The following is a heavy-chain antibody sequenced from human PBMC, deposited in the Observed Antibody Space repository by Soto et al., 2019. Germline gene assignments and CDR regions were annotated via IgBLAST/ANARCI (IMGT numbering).Heavy chain of an antibody. V-gene: IGHV3-20*01. D-gene: IGHD3-16*02. CDR1: GFTFDDYG. CDR2: INWNGGST. J-gene: IGHJ4*02. CDR3: AKNANYDYVWGSYRIDY. Sequence: AGGSLRLSCAASGFTFDDYGMSWVRQAPGKGLEWVSGINWNGGSTGYADSVKGRFTISRDNAKNSLYLQMNSLRAEDTAVYHCAKNANYDYVWGSYRIDYWGQGTRVTVSS.